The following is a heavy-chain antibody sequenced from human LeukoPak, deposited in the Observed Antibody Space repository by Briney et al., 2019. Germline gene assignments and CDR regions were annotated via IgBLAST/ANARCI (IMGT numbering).Heavy chain of an antibody. Sequence: ASVKVSCKVSGYTLPELSMHWVRQAPGKGLECMGGFDTEDGETIYAQKFQGRVTMTEDTSTDTAYMELSSLRSEDTAVYYCATLMVYGPRGDFDYWGQGTLVTVSS. CDR3: ATLMVYGPRGDFDY. CDR1: GYTLPELS. V-gene: IGHV1-24*01. CDR2: FDTEDGET. J-gene: IGHJ4*02. D-gene: IGHD2-8*01.